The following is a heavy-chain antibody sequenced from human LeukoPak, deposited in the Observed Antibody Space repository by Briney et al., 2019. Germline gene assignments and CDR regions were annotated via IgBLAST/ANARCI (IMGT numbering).Heavy chain of an antibody. D-gene: IGHD2-2*01. CDR1: GFSLSSSGVN. CDR2: IYWDDDK. Sequence: SGPTLVRPTQTLTLTCTLSGFSLSSSGVNVGWVRQPPGGALEWLALIYWDDDKRYGPSLKNRVTITRDTSKNQVVLTMTNMDPVDTATYYCARIRGTYCSSTTCSFEDFWGQGTLVTVSS. CDR3: ARIRGTYCSSTTCSFEDF. J-gene: IGHJ4*02. V-gene: IGHV2-5*05.